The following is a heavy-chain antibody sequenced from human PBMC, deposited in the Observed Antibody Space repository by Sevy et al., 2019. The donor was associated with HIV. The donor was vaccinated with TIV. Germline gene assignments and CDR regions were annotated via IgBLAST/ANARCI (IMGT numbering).Heavy chain of an antibody. V-gene: IGHV3-30-3*01. Sequence: GGSLRLSCAASEFTFSSYAMHWVRQAPGKGLEWVAVISYDGSNKYYADSVKGRFTISRDNSKNTLYLQMNSLRAEDTAVYYCARAPYYYDSSGYLNDWGQGTLVTVSS. CDR2: ISYDGSNK. J-gene: IGHJ4*02. CDR3: ARAPYYYDSSGYLND. D-gene: IGHD3-22*01. CDR1: EFTFSSYA.